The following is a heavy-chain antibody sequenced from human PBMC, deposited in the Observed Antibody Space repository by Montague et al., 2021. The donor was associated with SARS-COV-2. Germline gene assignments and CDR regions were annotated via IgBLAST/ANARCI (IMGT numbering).Heavy chain of an antibody. Sequence: SETLSLTCAVYGGSFSGYYWCWVRQPPGKRLEWIGDINPRGSTNYNPSLKSRATISVDTSKKQFFLMLSSVTAADTAVYYCARGRRIAARPSEGYFDLWGRGTRVTVSS. CDR1: GGSFSGYY. CDR3: ARGRRIAARPSEGYFDL. D-gene: IGHD6-6*01. J-gene: IGHJ2*01. V-gene: IGHV4-34*01. CDR2: INPRGST.